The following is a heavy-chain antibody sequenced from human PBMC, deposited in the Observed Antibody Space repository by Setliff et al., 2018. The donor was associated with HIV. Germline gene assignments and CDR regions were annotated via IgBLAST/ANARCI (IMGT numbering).Heavy chain of an antibody. CDR3: ARTTYSGSYFNDS. J-gene: IGHJ5*01. D-gene: IGHD1-26*01. V-gene: IGHV4-39*01. CDR2: IHFSGST. Sequence: PPVKGLEWIGNIHFSGSTYYNPSLKSRVTVSVDPSKNQFSLKLSSVTAADTAVYYCARTTYSGSYFNDSWGQGTLVTVSS.